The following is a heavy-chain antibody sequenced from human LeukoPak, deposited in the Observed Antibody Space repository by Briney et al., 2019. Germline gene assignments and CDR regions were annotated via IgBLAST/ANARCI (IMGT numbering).Heavy chain of an antibody. CDR3: AREVVIVPDYFYYGLDV. D-gene: IGHD2/OR15-2a*01. CDR2: IYSGGST. V-gene: IGHV3-53*01. CDR1: GFTVSSNY. Sequence: GGSLRLSCAASGFTVSSNYMSWVRQAPGKGLEWVSVIYSGGSTYYADSVKGRFTISRDNSKNTLYLQMNSLRAEDTAVYYCAREVVIVPDYFYYGLDVWGQGTTVSVSS. J-gene: IGHJ6*02.